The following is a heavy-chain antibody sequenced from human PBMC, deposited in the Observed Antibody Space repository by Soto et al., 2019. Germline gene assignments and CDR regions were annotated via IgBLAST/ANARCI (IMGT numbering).Heavy chain of an antibody. CDR1: GFTFSSYA. D-gene: IGHD6-13*01. CDR3: AKHKQQLVLLNWFDP. V-gene: IGHV3-23*01. CDR2: ISGSGGST. J-gene: IGHJ5*02. Sequence: PGGSLRLSCAASGFTFSSYAMSWVRQAPGKGLEWVSAISGSGGSTYYADSVKGRFTISRDNSKNTLYLQMNSLRAEDTAVYYCAKHKQQLVLLNWFDPWGQGTLVTVSS.